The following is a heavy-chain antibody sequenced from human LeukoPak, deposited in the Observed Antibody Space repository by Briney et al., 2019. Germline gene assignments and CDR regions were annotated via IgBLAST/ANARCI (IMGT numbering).Heavy chain of an antibody. Sequence: GGSLRLSCAASGFTFSSYAMSWVRQAPGKGLEWVSAIGGSGGSTYYADSVKGRFTISRDNSKNTLYLQMNSLRAEDTAVYYCATTNDYTRGGYDYWGQGTLVTVSS. CDR1: GFTFSSYA. D-gene: IGHD4-11*01. J-gene: IGHJ4*02. CDR3: ATTNDYTRGGYDY. V-gene: IGHV3-23*01. CDR2: IGGSGGST.